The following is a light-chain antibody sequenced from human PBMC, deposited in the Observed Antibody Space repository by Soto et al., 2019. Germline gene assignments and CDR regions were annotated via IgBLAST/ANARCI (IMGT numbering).Light chain of an antibody. V-gene: IGKV3-20*01. CDR1: QSVTSNY. CDR3: QQYGSSSTWT. CDR2: GAS. J-gene: IGKJ1*01. Sequence: EIVLTQSPATLSLSPGERATLSCRASQSVTSNYLAWYQQKPGQAPRLLIYGASSRATGIPDRFSGSGSGTDFTLTISRLEPEDFAVYYCQQYGSSSTWTFGQGTKVDIK.